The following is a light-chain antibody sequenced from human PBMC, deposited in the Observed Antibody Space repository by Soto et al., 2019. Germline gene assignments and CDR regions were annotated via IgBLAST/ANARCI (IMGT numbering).Light chain of an antibody. V-gene: IGLV2-23*01. J-gene: IGLJ2*01. CDR1: SSYAL. CDR2: DNT. Sequence: QSALTQPASVSGSPGQSITISCTVTSSYALVSWFQYHPGKAPKLVMYDNTKRPSGVSERLSGSRSDNTASLIITDLQTDDEADYYCSSYGGRGFGGGTKLTVL. CDR3: SSYGGRG.